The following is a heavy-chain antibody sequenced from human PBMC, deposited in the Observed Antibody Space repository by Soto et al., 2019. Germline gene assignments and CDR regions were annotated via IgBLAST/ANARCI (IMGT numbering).Heavy chain of an antibody. J-gene: IGHJ4*02. CDR2: IYPGDHET. CDR1: GYTFSNFW. V-gene: IGHV5-51*01. Sequence: GESLKISCQSSGYTFSNFWIGWVRQLPGKGLEWMGIIYPGDHETRYGPSFHGKVTISADRSINTAYLQWNSLEASDTAFYFCARSPRSSPYFDYWGQGALVTVSS. D-gene: IGHD6-13*01. CDR3: ARSPRSSPYFDY.